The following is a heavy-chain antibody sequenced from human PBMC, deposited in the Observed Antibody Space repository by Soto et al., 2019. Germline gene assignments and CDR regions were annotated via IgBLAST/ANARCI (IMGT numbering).Heavy chain of an antibody. CDR2: ISSSSSYI. J-gene: IGHJ5*02. V-gene: IGHV3-21*01. CDR3: AKAPIASHDQGYYGSGRYNWFDP. D-gene: IGHD3-10*01. Sequence: PGGSLRLSCAASGFTFSSYSMNWVRQAPGKGLEWVSSISSSSSYIYYADSVKGRFTISRDNAKNSLYLQMNSLRAEDTAVYYCAKAPIASHDQGYYGSGRYNWFDPWGQGTLVTVSS. CDR1: GFTFSSYS.